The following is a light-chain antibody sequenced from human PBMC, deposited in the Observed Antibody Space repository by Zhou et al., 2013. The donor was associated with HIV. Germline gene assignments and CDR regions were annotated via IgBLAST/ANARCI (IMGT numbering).Light chain of an antibody. CDR2: GTS. CDR3: QQRGYXSYRTTT. V-gene: IGKV3-15*01. CDR1: QNVFTN. J-gene: IGKJ5*01. Sequence: EVVMTQSPSTLSVSPGERVTLSCRASQNVFTNLAWYQQKPGQAPRLLIYGTSTRATGVPARFSGSGSGTEFTLTISSLQSEDFAVYYCQQRGYXSYRTTTFGQGTRLEIK.